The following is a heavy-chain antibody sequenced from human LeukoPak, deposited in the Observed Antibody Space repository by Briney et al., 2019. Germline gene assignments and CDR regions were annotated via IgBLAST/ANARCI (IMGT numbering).Heavy chain of an antibody. J-gene: IGHJ5*02. V-gene: IGHV1-69*05. Sequence: GASVKVSCKASGGTFSSYAISWVRQAPGQGLEWMGGIIPIFGTANYAQKFQGRVTITTDESTSTAYMELSSLRSEDTAVYYCASRGITGNTYNWFDPWGQGTLVTVSS. CDR1: GGTFSSYA. CDR3: ASRGITGNTYNWFDP. CDR2: IIPIFGTA. D-gene: IGHD1-20*01.